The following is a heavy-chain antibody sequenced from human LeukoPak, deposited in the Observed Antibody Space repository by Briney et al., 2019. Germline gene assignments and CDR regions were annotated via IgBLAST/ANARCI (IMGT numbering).Heavy chain of an antibody. CDR1: GFTFSSYA. D-gene: IGHD2-15*01. J-gene: IGHJ4*02. CDR3: ARDDCNGGSCYPDY. V-gene: IGHV3-23*01. CDR2: LTSSGGGT. Sequence: GGSLRLSCAASGFTFSSYAMSWVRQAPGKGLEWVSSLTSSGGGTYYADSVKGRFTISRDNAKNSLYLQMNSLRAEDTAVYYCARDDCNGGSCYPDYWGQGTLLTVSS.